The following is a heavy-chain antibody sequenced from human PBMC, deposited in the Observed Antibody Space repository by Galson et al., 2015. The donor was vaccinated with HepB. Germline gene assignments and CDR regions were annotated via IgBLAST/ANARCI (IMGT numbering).Heavy chain of an antibody. Sequence: CTVSGGSISSSSYYWGWIRQPPGKGLEWIGSIYYSGSTYYNPSLKSRVTISVDTSKNQFSLKLSSVTAANTAVYYCARHWTVTTMSAWFDPCGQGTLVTVSS. CDR3: ARHWTVTTMSAWFDP. V-gene: IGHV4-39*01. CDR1: GGSISSSSYY. D-gene: IGHD4-11*01. J-gene: IGHJ5*02. CDR2: IYYSGST.